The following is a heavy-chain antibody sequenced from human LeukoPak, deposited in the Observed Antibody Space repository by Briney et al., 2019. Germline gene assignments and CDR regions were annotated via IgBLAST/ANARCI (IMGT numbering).Heavy chain of an antibody. CDR3: ARDPTTVTKGLDI. V-gene: IGHV4-59*01. CDR2: ISYIGST. CDR1: GGSFSSDY. D-gene: IGHD4-17*01. Sequence: SETLSLTCTVSGGSFSSDYWSWIRQPPGKELEGIGYISYIGSTNYNPSLKSRVTISVDTSKNQFSLKLSSVTAADTAVYYCARDPTTVTKGLDIWGQGTMVTVSS. J-gene: IGHJ3*02.